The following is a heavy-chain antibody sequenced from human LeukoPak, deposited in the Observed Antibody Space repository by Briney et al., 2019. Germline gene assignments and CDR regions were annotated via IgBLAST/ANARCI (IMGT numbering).Heavy chain of an antibody. CDR3: ARIPYCGTTSCPYYYDY. D-gene: IGHD2-2*01. Sequence: GASVKVSCKASGYTFTRYGITWVRQAPGQGLEWMGWISAYNGNTYYGQKVQGRVTMTTDTSTSTAYMELRSLRSDDTAVYYCARIPYCGTTSCPYYYDYWGQGTLVTVSS. CDR1: GYTFTRYG. V-gene: IGHV1-18*01. CDR2: ISAYNGNT. J-gene: IGHJ4*02.